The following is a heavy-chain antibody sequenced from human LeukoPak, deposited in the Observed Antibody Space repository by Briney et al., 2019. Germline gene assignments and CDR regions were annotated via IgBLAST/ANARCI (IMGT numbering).Heavy chain of an antibody. CDR3: AREGIYSSSYCVL. D-gene: IGHD6-13*01. V-gene: IGHV3-30*04. J-gene: IGHJ2*01. CDR2: ISYDGSNK. CDR1: GFTFSSYA. Sequence: PAGTLRLSCAASGFTFSSYAMHWVGQGQGQGLEGWAGISYDGSNKYYADSVKGRFTISRDNSKNTLYLQMNSLRAEDTAVYYCAREGIYSSSYCVLWAR.